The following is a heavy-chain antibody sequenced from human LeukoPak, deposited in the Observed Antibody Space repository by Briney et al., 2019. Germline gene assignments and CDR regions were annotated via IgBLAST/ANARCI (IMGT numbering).Heavy chain of an antibody. CDR3: ARGRYMVRGGDYGMDV. CDR1: GGSFSGYY. D-gene: IGHD3-10*01. Sequence: PSETLSLTCAVYGGSFSGYYWSWIRQPPGKGLEWIGEINHSGSTNYNPSLKSRVTISVDTSKNQFSLKLSSVTAADTAVYYCARGRYMVRGGDYGMDVWGQGTTVTVSS. J-gene: IGHJ6*02. V-gene: IGHV4-34*09. CDR2: INHSGST.